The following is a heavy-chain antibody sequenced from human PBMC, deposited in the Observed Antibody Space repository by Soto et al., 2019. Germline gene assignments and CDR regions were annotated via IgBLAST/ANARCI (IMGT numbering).Heavy chain of an antibody. CDR1: GFTVRNSY. V-gene: IGHV3-66*01. D-gene: IGHD6-19*01. CDR3: ARDRGAVPGD. CDR2: SYLGGSI. J-gene: IGHJ4*02. Sequence: EVQLVESGGGLVQPGGSLRLSCAASGFTVRNSYMSWVRQAPGKGLEWVSVSYLGGSIYYTDSVRGRFTISRDNSKNTVYLQMNSLTVEDTAVYYCARDRGAVPGDWGQGTLVTVAS.